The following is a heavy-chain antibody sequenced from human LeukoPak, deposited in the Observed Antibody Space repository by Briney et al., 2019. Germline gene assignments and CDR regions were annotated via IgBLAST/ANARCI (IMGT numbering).Heavy chain of an antibody. Sequence: ASVKVSCKASGGTFSSYAISWVRQAPGRGLEWMGGIIPIFGTANYAQKFQGRVTITADESTSTAYMELSSLRSEDTAVYYCARIVTQAYAPEYFQHWGQGTLVTVSS. J-gene: IGHJ1*01. D-gene: IGHD2-2*01. V-gene: IGHV1-69*01. CDR2: IIPIFGTA. CDR3: ARIVTQAYAPEYFQH. CDR1: GGTFSSYA.